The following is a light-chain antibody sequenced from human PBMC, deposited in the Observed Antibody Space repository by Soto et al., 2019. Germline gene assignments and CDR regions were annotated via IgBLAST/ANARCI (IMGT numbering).Light chain of an antibody. CDR2: GAS. J-gene: IGKJ4*01. Sequence: DIQMTQSPSTLSASVGDRVTITCRASQTIRRWLAWYQQKPGTAPKLLISGASNLEGGVPSRFSGSGSGTEFTLTISSLQPGDFATYYCQQYDSYSLTFGGGTKVDIK. CDR1: QTIRRW. V-gene: IGKV1-5*03. CDR3: QQYDSYSLT.